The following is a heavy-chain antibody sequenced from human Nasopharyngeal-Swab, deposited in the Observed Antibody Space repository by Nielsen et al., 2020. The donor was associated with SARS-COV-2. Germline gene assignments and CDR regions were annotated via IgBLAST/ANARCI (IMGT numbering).Heavy chain of an antibody. D-gene: IGHD3-9*01. V-gene: IGHV1-46*01. Sequence: ASVKVSCKASGYIFTSYYLHWVRQAPGQGLEWMGIFNPSGDSISFAQKFRGRVTMTRDTSTSTVYMELSSLRSQDTAVYYCARDGFEGLQHWGQGTLVTVSS. J-gene: IGHJ1*01. CDR3: ARDGFEGLQH. CDR2: FNPSGDSI. CDR1: GYIFTSYY.